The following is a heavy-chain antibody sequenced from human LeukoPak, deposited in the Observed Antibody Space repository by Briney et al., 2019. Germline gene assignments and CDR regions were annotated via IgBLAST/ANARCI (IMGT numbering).Heavy chain of an antibody. CDR2: IYTSGST. CDR1: GGSISSASYY. Sequence: SETLSLTCTVSGGSISSASYYWSWIRQPAGKGLEWIGRIYTSGSTNYNPSPKSRVTISIDTSKNQSSLKLSSVTAADTAVYYCARRYGDYGYGWFDPWGQGTLVTVSS. V-gene: IGHV4-61*02. J-gene: IGHJ5*02. D-gene: IGHD4-17*01. CDR3: ARRYGDYGYGWFDP.